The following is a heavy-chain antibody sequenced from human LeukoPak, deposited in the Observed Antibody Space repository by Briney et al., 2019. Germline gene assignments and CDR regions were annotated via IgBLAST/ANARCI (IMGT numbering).Heavy chain of an antibody. V-gene: IGHV5-51*01. D-gene: IGHD6-13*01. J-gene: IGHJ4*02. CDR2: IYPSDSDT. CDR1: GYIFTTYW. CDR3: ARGYSSSWAFDY. Sequence: GESLKISCNASGYIFTTYWIGWVRQMPGKGLEWMGIIYPSDSDTRYHPSFQGQATISVDKSISTAYLQLSRLEASDTAIYYCARGYSSSWAFDYWGQETLVTVSS.